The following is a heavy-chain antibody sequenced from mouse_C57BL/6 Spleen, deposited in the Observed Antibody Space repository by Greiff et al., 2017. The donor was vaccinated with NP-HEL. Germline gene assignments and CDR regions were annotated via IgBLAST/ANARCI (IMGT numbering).Heavy chain of an antibody. Sequence: QVQLQQPGAELVKPGASVKMSCKASGYTFTSYWITWVKQRPGQGLEWIGDIYPGSGSTNYNEKFKSKATLTVNTSSSTAYMRLSSLTSEDSAVYYCASGGYSNYAFDYWGQGTTLTVSS. CDR2: IYPGSGST. CDR3: ASGGYSNYAFDY. V-gene: IGHV1-55*01. D-gene: IGHD2-5*01. J-gene: IGHJ2*01. CDR1: GYTFTSYW.